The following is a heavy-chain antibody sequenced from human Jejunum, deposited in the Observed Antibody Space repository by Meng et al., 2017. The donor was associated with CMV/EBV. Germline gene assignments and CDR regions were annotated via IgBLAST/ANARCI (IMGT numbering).Heavy chain of an antibody. CDR3: ARLYGDYNNNYYYGMDV. D-gene: IGHD4-17*01. J-gene: IGHJ6*02. CDR2: ISDYNGKA. V-gene: IGHV1-18*01. CDR1: TYG. Sequence: TYGINWVRQAPGQGLEWMGWISDYNGKAKYVQKFQGRVTMTTDTSTSTAYMELRSLRSDDTAVYYCARLYGDYNNNYYYGMDVWGQGTTVTVSS.